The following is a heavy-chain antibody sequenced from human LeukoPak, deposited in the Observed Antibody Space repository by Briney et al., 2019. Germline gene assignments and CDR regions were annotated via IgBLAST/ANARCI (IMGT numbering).Heavy chain of an antibody. CDR2: IYPGDSDT. J-gene: IGHJ4*02. CDR1: GYSFSSHW. Sequence: GESLKISCKGSGYSFSSHWIGWVRQMPGKGLEWMGIIYPGDSDTTYSPSFQGQVTMSADKSISTVYLQVNRLKASDTAMYYCAGQTRQCSGGSCYSDLWGQGTLVTVSS. V-gene: IGHV5-51*01. CDR3: AGQTRQCSGGSCYSDL. D-gene: IGHD2-15*01.